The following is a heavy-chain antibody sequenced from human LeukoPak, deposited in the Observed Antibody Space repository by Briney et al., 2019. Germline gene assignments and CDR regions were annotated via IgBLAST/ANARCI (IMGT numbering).Heavy chain of an antibody. V-gene: IGHV4-59*08. CDR3: ARLSKDTVVLPAAMAHYFDY. CDR2: IHYTGST. CDR1: GGSISGYY. Sequence: SETLSLTCTVSGGSISGYYWSWIPQPPGKGRQFIGYIHYTGSTNYNPSLESRVTLSVDTSKNQFSLKLRSVTAADTAVYYCARLSKDTVVLPAAMAHYFDYWGQGTLVTVSS. J-gene: IGHJ4*02. D-gene: IGHD2-2*01.